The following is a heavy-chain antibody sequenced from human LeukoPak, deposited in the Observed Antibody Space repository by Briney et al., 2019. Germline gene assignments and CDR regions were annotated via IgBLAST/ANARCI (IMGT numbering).Heavy chain of an antibody. V-gene: IGHV4-34*01. Sequence: SETLSLTCAVYGGSFSGYYWSWIRQPPGKGLEWIGEINHSGSTNYNPSLKSRVTISVDTSKNQFSLKLSSVTAADTAVYYCARRPPMVRGVMWFDPWGKGTTVTISS. CDR1: GGSFSGYY. CDR2: INHSGST. D-gene: IGHD3-10*01. CDR3: ARRPPMVRGVMWFDP. J-gene: IGHJ6*04.